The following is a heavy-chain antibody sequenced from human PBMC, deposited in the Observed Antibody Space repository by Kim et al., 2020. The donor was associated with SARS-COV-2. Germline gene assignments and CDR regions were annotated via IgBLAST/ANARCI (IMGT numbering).Heavy chain of an antibody. J-gene: IGHJ6*02. Sequence: GGSLRLSCAASGFTFSSYSMNWVRQAPGKWLEWVSSISSSSSYIYYADSVKGRFTISRDNAKNSLYLQMNSLRAEDTAVYYCASLPAASSVSYYYYGMDVWGQGTTVTVSS. D-gene: IGHD2-2*01. CDR3: ASLPAASSVSYYYYGMDV. CDR2: ISSSSSYI. CDR1: GFTFSSYS. V-gene: IGHV3-21*01.